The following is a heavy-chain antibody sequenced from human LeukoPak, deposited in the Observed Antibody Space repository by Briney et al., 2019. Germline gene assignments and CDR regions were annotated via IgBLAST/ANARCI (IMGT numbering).Heavy chain of an antibody. CDR2: LYHPDST. D-gene: IGHD7-27*01. V-gene: IGHV4-38-2*01. CDR3: ARGNVDSLTGDEYFAY. J-gene: IGHJ4*02. Sequence: KPSETLSLTCGVSGYPINNAYYCVCIRQPPGKGLEWIGSLYHPDSTYYNPSLKSRVTMSVHTPRNQFSLRLSFVTAAGTAVYYCARGNVDSLTGDEYFAYWGQGTLVTVSS. CDR1: GYPINNAYY.